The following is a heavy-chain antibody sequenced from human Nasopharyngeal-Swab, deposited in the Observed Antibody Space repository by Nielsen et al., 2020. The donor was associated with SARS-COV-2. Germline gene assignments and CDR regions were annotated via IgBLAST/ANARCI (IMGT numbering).Heavy chain of an antibody. V-gene: IGHV3-21*01. D-gene: IGHD3-3*01. CDR3: ARDGLDYDFWSAYFMDV. Sequence: GESLKISCAGSGFTFNTYSMIWVRQVPGKGLEWVSSISSSSSYIYYADSVKGRFTISRDNAKNSLYLQMNSLRAEDTAVYYCARDGLDYDFWSAYFMDVWGQGTTVTVSS. CDR2: ISSSSSYI. CDR1: GFTFNTYS. J-gene: IGHJ6*02.